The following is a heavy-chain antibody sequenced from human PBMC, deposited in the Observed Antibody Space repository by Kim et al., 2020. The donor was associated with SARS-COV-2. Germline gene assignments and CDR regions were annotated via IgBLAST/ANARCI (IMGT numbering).Heavy chain of an antibody. D-gene: IGHD4-17*01. CDR2: IYYSGST. Sequence: SETLSLTCTVSGGSISSGGYYWSWIRQHPGKGMEWIGYIYYSGSTYYNPSLKSRVTISVDKSKNQFSLKLSSVTAADTAVYYCARDGDHGAFDIWGQGTMVTVSS. J-gene: IGHJ3*02. V-gene: IGHV4-31*03. CDR3: ARDGDHGAFDI. CDR1: GGSISSGGYY.